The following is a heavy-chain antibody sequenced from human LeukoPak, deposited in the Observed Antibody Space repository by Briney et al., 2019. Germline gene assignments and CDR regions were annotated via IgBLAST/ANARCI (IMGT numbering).Heavy chain of an antibody. D-gene: IGHD3-22*01. CDR3: ARERITMTEGAFDI. V-gene: IGHV1-18*01. CDR1: GYTFTSYG. Sequence: GASVKVSCKASGYTFTSYGISWVRQAPGQGLEWMGWISAYNGNTNYAQKLQGRVTMTTDTSTSTAYMELRSLRSDDTAVYYCARERITMTEGAFDIWGQGTMVTVSS. J-gene: IGHJ3*02. CDR2: ISAYNGNT.